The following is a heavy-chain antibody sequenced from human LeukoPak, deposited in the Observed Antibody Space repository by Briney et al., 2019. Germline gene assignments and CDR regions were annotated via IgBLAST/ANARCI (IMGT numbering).Heavy chain of an antibody. CDR1: GYTFTGYY. J-gene: IGHJ4*02. CDR2: INPNSGDT. D-gene: IGHD3-22*01. V-gene: IGHV1-2*02. Sequence: ASVKVSCKASGYTFTGYYMHWVRQAPGQGLEWMGWINPNSGDTKYAQKFQGRVTMTRDTSISTVYMELSRLGSDDTAVYYCARDQGYYYDSSGYYFYYWGQGTLVTVSS. CDR3: ARDQGYYYDSSGYYFYY.